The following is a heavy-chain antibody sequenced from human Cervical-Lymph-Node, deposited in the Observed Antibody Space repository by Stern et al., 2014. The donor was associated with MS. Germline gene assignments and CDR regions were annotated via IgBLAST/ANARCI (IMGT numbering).Heavy chain of an antibody. D-gene: IGHD4-17*01. CDR3: ARDYGDYAFDY. Sequence: EMQLVEPGAEVKKPGESLKISCKGSGYSFTANWIAWVRQMPGKGLEWMGIIYPGDSDTRYSPSFQGQVTISADKSISPAYLQWSSLKASDTAMYYCARDYGDYAFDYWGQGTLVTVSS. V-gene: IGHV5-51*01. CDR1: GYSFTANW. CDR2: IYPGDSDT. J-gene: IGHJ4*02.